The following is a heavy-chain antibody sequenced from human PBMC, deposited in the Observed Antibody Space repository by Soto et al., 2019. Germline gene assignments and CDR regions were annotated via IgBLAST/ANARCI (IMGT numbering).Heavy chain of an antibody. CDR2: LYYSGTT. J-gene: IGHJ4*02. V-gene: IGHV4-30-4*01. CDR3: ARHARRRYGDYDY. D-gene: IGHD4-17*01. Sequence: QVHLQESGPGLVKPSQTLSLTCTVSGDSISSGDYYWTWLRQPPGKGLEWIGYLYYSGTTYRNPSLKSRVSISVDTSKNQLSLQLTSVTVADTAVYYCARHARRRYGDYDYWGQGTLVTVSS. CDR1: GDSISSGDYY.